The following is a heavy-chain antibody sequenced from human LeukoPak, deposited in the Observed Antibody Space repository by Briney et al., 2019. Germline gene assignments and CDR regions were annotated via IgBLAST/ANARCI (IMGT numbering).Heavy chain of an antibody. CDR3: ARDNFNPLIVVVITLFGAFDI. CDR1: GFTFSSYE. Sequence: GGSLRLSCAASGFTFSSYEMNWVRQAPGKGLEWVSAISGSGGSTYYADSVKGRFTISRDNSKNTLYLQMNSLRAEDTAVYYCARDNFNPLIVVVITLFGAFDIWGQGTMVTVSS. V-gene: IGHV3-23*01. D-gene: IGHD3-22*01. CDR2: ISGSGGST. J-gene: IGHJ3*02.